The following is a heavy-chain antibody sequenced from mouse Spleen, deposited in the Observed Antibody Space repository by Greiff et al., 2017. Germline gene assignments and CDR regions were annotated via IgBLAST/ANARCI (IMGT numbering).Heavy chain of an antibody. V-gene: IGHV5-17*01. CDR3: ARDSYYSYPYAMDY. J-gene: IGHJ4*01. D-gene: IGHD2-12*01. CDR1: GFTFSDYG. CDR2: ISSGSSTI. Sequence: EVKVVESGGGLVKPGGSLKLSCAASGFTFSDYGMHWVRQAPEKGLEWVAYISSGSSTIYYADTVKGRFTISRDNAKNTLFLQMTSLRSEDTAMYYCARDSYYSYPYAMDYWGQGTSVTVSS.